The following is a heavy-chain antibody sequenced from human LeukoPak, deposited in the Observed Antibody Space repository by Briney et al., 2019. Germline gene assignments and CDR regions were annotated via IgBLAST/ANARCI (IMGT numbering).Heavy chain of an antibody. D-gene: IGHD3-10*01. V-gene: IGHV4-59*01. CDR2: IYYSGST. CDR1: GGSISSYY. CDR3: ARDSVGFGLDY. Sequence: SETLSLTCTVSGGSISSYYWSWIRQPPGKGLEWIGYIYYSGSTNYNPSLKSRVTISVDTSKNQFSLKLSSVTAADTAVYYRARDSVGFGLDYWGQGTLVTVSS. J-gene: IGHJ4*02.